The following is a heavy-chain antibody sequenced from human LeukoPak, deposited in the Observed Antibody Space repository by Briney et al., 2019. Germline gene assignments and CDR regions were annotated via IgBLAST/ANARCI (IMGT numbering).Heavy chain of an antibody. J-gene: IGHJ4*02. Sequence: ASVKVSCKASGGTFSSDAISWVRQAPGQGLEWMGGIIPIFGIANYAQQFQGRVSITADESTSTAYMELSSLRSEDTAVYYCARGALEMANNYDYWGQGTLVTVSS. CDR1: GGTFSSDA. V-gene: IGHV1-69*13. CDR2: IIPIFGIA. CDR3: ARGALEMANNYDY. D-gene: IGHD5-24*01.